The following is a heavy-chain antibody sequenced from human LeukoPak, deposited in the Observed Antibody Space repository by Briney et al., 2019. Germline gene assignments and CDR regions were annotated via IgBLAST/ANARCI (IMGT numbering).Heavy chain of an antibody. D-gene: IGHD5-18*01. V-gene: IGHV4-59*08. CDR2: IYYSGST. CDR1: GGSISSYY. CDR3: ARRDTVMTPFDY. Sequence: PSETLSLTCTVSGGSISSYYWSWIRQPPGKGLEWIGYIYYSGSTNYNPSLKSRVTISVDTSKNQFSLNLSSVTAADTAVYYCARRDTVMTPFDYWGQGTLVTVSS. J-gene: IGHJ4*02.